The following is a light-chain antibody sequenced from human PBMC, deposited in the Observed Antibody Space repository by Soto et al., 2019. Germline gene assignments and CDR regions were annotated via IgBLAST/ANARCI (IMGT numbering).Light chain of an antibody. CDR3: RQTSSAPFT. CDR1: QNINTY. Sequence: DIQMTQSPYSLSAAVGDRVTIACRASQNINTYLNWYQQKPGKAPKLLIFDVASLQSGVPSRFSGGGSRTDFTLTITSLQPEDFATYYCRQTSSAPFTFGPGTKVDIK. CDR2: DVA. V-gene: IGKV1-39*01. J-gene: IGKJ3*01.